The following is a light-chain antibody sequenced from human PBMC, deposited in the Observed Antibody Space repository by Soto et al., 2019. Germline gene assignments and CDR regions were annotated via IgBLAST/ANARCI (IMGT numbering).Light chain of an antibody. V-gene: IGKV3-20*01. J-gene: IGKJ1*01. CDR2: GAS. CDR1: QSVSSTY. CDR3: QQHGSSPWT. Sequence: EIELTQSPGTLSLSPGERATLSCRASQSVSSTYLIWYQQKPGQAPRLLIYGASIRATGIPDRFSGSGSGTDFTLTISRLEAEDFAVYFCQQHGSSPWTFGQGTKVDIK.